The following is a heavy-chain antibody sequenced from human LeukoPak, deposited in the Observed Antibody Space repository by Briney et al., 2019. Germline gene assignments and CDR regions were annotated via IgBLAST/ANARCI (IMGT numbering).Heavy chain of an antibody. CDR3: ARVPAVAGRIDY. CDR1: GYTFTSYD. Sequence: ASVTVSCKASGYTFTSYDINWVRQATGQGLEWMGWMNPNSGNTGYAQKFQGRVTMTRNTSISTAYMELSSLRSDDTAVYYCARVPAVAGRIDYWGQGTLVTVSS. D-gene: IGHD6-19*01. V-gene: IGHV1-8*01. J-gene: IGHJ4*02. CDR2: MNPNSGNT.